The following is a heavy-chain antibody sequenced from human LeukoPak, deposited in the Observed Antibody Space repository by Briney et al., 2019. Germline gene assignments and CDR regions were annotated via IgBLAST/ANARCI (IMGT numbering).Heavy chain of an antibody. CDR1: GLAFSSYA. V-gene: IGHV3-23*01. CDR2: ISVASNT. D-gene: IGHD3-3*01. Sequence: GGSLRLSCAASGLAFSSYAMSWVRQAPGKGLEWVSTISVASNTFYADSVKGRFTISRDNSRNTVYLQMTGLRADDTAVYYCADYGVSGVRNNFYWGQGTLVTVSS. CDR3: ADYGVSGVRNNFY. J-gene: IGHJ4*02.